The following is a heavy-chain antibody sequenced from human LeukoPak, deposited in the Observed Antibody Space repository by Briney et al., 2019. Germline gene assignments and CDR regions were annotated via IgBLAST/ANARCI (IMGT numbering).Heavy chain of an antibody. V-gene: IGHV4-59*12. D-gene: IGHD3-10*01. Sequence: SETLSLTCTVSGGSISSYYWSWVRQPPGKGLEWIGYIYYSGSTNYNPSLKSRVTISVDTSKNQFSLKLSSVTAADTAVYYCARGLRWVTMVRGAYSPSYYYYGMDVWGQGTTVTVSS. CDR2: IYYSGST. J-gene: IGHJ6*02. CDR1: GGSISSYY. CDR3: ARGLRWVTMVRGAYSPSYYYYGMDV.